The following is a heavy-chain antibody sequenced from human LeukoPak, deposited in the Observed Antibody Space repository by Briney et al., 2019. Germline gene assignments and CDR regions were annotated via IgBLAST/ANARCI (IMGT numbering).Heavy chain of an antibody. D-gene: IGHD1-26*01. CDR2: FHSSGIT. CDR3: AKRSPPY. CDR1: GFSISNPD. Sequence: GEALRLSCTTPGFSISNPDRTWVRQAPGKGLERVSLFHSSGITKYADSVQGRFTTSRDHSTLYPQMNSMRAEATAVYYCAKRSPPYWGQGTLGTVSS. V-gene: IGHV3-66*04. J-gene: IGHJ4*02.